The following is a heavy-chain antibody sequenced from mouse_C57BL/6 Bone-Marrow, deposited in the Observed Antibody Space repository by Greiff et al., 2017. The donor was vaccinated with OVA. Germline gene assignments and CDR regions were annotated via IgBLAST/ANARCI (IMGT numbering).Heavy chain of an antibody. J-gene: IGHJ1*03. D-gene: IGHD2-4*01. CDR1: GYTFTSYD. V-gene: IGHV1-85*01. CDR3: ALYYDYFYWYFDV. Sequence: VQLQQSGPELVKPGASVKLSCKASGYTFTSYDINWVKQRPGQGLEWIGWIYPRDGSTKYNEKFKGKATLTVDTSSSTAYMELHSLTSEDSAVYFCALYYDYFYWYFDVWGTGTTVTVSS. CDR2: IYPRDGST.